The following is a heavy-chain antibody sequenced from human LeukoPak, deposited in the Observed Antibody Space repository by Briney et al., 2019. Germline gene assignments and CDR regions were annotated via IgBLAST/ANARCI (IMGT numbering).Heavy chain of an antibody. V-gene: IGHV1-2*02. CDR2: INPNSGGT. D-gene: IGHD2-2*01. Sequence: ASVKVSXKASGYTFTGHYMHWVRQAPGQGLEWMGWINPNSGGTNYAEKFQGRVTMTRDTSISTAYTELSRLRSDDTAVYYCARGRAVVPSATQPFDYWGQGTLVTVSS. CDR1: GYTFTGHY. CDR3: ARGRAVVPSATQPFDY. J-gene: IGHJ4*02.